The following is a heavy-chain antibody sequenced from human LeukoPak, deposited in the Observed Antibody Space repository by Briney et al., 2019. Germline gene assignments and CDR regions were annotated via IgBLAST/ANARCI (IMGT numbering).Heavy chain of an antibody. J-gene: IGHJ5*02. D-gene: IGHD3-10*01. CDR2: MNPNSGNT. CDR3: ARGTTGSGSYLGDWFDP. V-gene: IGHV1-8*03. Sequence: GASVKVSCKASGYTFTSYDINWVRQATGQGLEWMGWMNPNSGNTGYAQKFQGRVTITRNTSISTAYMELSSLRSEDTAVYYCARGTTGSGSYLGDWFDPWGQGTLVTVSS. CDR1: GYTFTSYD.